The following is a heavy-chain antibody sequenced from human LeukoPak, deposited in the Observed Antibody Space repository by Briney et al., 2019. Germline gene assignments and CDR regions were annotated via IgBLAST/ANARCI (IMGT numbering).Heavy chain of an antibody. V-gene: IGHV4-4*07. J-gene: IGHJ4*02. CDR2: IYISGNT. CDR3: ARGGVLHTYFDY. D-gene: IGHD3-16*01. Sequence: SETLSLTCTVSGDSMNNYYWTWMRQPARKGLEWIGRIYISGNTMYNPSLQSRVTMSLDTSKNHFSLKLRSETAADTAVYFCARGGVLHTYFDYWGQGTLVSVSS. CDR1: GDSMNNYY.